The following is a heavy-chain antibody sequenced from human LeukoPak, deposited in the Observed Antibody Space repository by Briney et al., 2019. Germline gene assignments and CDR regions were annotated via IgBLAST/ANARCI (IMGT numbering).Heavy chain of an antibody. CDR1: GGSFSSYY. Sequence: SETLSLTCTVSGGSFSSYYWSWIRQPPGKGLKWIGYISYSGSTNYNPSLKSRVTISVDTSKNQFSLKLSSVTAADTAVYYCASRGYSYGYRSSDYWGQGTLVTVSS. CDR3: ASRGYSYGYRSSDY. CDR2: ISYSGST. V-gene: IGHV4-59*12. D-gene: IGHD5-18*01. J-gene: IGHJ4*02.